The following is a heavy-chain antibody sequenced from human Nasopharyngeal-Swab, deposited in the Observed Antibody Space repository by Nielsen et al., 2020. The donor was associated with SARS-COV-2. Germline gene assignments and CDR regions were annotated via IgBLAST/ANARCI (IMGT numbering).Heavy chain of an antibody. CDR2: ISGSGDTT. D-gene: IGHD3-16*01. J-gene: IGHJ4*02. CDR1: GFSFSSYV. V-gene: IGHV3-23*01. Sequence: GESLKISCAVSGFSFSSYVMSWVRQAPGKGLEWVSIISGSGDTTYYADSVKDRFTISRDNAKNSLYLQMNSLRAEDTAVYYCARASFGYTFPFDYWGQGTLVTVSS. CDR3: ARASFGYTFPFDY.